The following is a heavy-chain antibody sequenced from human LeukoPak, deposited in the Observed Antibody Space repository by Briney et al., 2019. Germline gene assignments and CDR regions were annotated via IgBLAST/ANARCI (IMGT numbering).Heavy chain of an antibody. J-gene: IGHJ4*02. CDR2: ISGSGANA. V-gene: IGHV3-23*01. CDR3: AKEFVAAVGHYFDY. D-gene: IGHD6-13*01. Sequence: GGSLRLSCAASGFTFNTYAMTWVRQAPGKGLEWVSSISGSGANAYYADSVKGRFTISRDNSKNTLSLQLNSLRVEDTAVYYCAKEFVAAVGHYFDYWGQGTLVTVSS. CDR1: GFTFNTYA.